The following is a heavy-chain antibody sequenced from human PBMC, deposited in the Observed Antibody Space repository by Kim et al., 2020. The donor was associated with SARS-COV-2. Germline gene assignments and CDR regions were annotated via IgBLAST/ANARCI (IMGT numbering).Heavy chain of an antibody. D-gene: IGHD6-13*01. V-gene: IGHV1-3*01. CDR1: GYTFTSYA. Sequence: ASVKVSCKASGYTFTSYAMHWVRQAPGQRLEWMGWINAGNGNTKYSQKFQGRVTITRDTSASTAYMELSSLRSEDTAVYYCARVGQQLTHYYYYGMDVWGQGTTVTVSS. CDR2: INAGNGNT. J-gene: IGHJ6*02. CDR3: ARVGQQLTHYYYYGMDV.